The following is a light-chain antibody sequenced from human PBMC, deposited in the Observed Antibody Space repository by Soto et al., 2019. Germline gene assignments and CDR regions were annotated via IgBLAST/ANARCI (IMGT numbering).Light chain of an antibody. CDR1: SSDVGGYNY. Sequence: QSVPTQPPSASGSPGQSVTFSCTGTSSDVGGYNYVSWYQQYPGKAPKLMIYEVYKRHSGVPDRFSGSKSGNTASLTVSGLQPKDEADYYCTAYAGSSTWVFGGGTKLTVL. J-gene: IGLJ2*01. CDR2: EVY. CDR3: TAYAGSSTWV. V-gene: IGLV2-8*01.